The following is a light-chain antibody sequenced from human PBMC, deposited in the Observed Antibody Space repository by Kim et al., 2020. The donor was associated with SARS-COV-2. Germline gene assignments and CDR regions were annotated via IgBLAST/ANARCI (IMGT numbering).Light chain of an antibody. J-gene: IGLJ2*01. V-gene: IGLV2-8*01. CDR1: SSDVGGYNY. CDR3: SSYAHSNNLV. Sequence: GQSVTISCTGTSSDVGGYNYVSWYQHHPGKAPKVMIYEVSKRPSGVPDRFSGSKSGNTASLTVSGLQAEDEAYYYCSSYAHSNNLVFGGGTQLTVL. CDR2: EVS.